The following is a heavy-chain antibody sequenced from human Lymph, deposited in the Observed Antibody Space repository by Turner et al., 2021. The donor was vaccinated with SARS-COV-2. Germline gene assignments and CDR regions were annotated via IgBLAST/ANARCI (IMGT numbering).Heavy chain of an antibody. D-gene: IGHD6-25*01. CDR2: MNPNSGYT. CDR1: GYTFTSYD. J-gene: IGHJ5*02. Sequence: QVQLVQSGAEVKKPGASVKVSCKASGYTFTSYDINWVRQATGQGLEWMGWMNPNSGYTGYAQKFQGRVTVTRNTSISTAYMELNSLTSDDTAVYYCAKGDGYPPHGLLDPWGQGTLVTVSS. V-gene: IGHV1-8*01. CDR3: AKGDGYPPHGLLDP.